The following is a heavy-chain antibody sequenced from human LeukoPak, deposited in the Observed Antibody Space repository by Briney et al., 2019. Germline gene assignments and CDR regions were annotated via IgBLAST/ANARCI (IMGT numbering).Heavy chain of an antibody. Sequence: AGGSLRLSCAASGFTFSSYAMSWVRQAPGKGLEWVSAISGSGGSTYYADSVKGRFTISRDNSKNTLYLQMNSLRAEDTAVYYCVKSPGAVAGTFDYWGQGTLVTVSS. CDR2: ISGSGGST. D-gene: IGHD6-19*01. V-gene: IGHV3-23*01. CDR3: VKSPGAVAGTFDY. CDR1: GFTFSSYA. J-gene: IGHJ4*02.